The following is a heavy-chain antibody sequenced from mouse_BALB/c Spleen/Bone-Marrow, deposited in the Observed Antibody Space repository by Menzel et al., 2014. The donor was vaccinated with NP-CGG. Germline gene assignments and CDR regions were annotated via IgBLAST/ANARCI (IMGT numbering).Heavy chain of an antibody. D-gene: IGHD1-1*01. CDR1: GFTFSSYT. J-gene: IGHJ4*01. CDR2: ISSGGSYT. CDR3: TRDPYYYGSSYAMDY. V-gene: IGHV5-6-4*01. Sequence: EVQVVESGGGLVKPGGSLKLSCAASGFTFSSYTMSWVRPTPEKRLEWVATISSGGSYTYYPDSVKGRFTISRDNAKNTLYLQMSSLKSEDTAMYYCTRDPYYYGSSYAMDYWGQGTSVTVSS.